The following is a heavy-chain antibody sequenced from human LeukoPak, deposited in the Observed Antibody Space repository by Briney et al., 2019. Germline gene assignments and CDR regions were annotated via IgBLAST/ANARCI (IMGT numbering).Heavy chain of an antibody. Sequence: SETLSLTCTVSGGSISSSSYYWGWIRQPPGKGLEWIGSIYYGGSTYHNPSLKSRVTISVDRSKNQFSLKLSSVTAADTAVYFCARGPSPYYGKNWGQGTLVTVSS. D-gene: IGHD3-10*01. CDR3: ARGPSPYYGKN. CDR2: IYYGGST. J-gene: IGHJ4*02. CDR1: GGSISSSSYY. V-gene: IGHV4-39*07.